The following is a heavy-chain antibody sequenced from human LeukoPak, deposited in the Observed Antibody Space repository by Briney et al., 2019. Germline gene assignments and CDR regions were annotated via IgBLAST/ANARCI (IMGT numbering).Heavy chain of an antibody. CDR2: INVANGNT. Sequence: GASVKVSCKASGYTFTTYAIHWVRQAPGQRPEWMGWINVANGNTRYSQKFQGRVTMTRDTSTSTVYMELSSLRSEDTAVYYCARGYCSSTSCYHDAFDIWGQGTMVTVSS. D-gene: IGHD2-2*01. CDR1: GYTFTTYA. CDR3: ARGYCSSTSCYHDAFDI. V-gene: IGHV1-3*01. J-gene: IGHJ3*02.